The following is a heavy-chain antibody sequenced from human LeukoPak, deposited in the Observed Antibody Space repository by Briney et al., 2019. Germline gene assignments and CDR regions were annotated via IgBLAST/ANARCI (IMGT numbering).Heavy chain of an antibody. CDR3: ARDLGYCSSTSCYGDSDWFDP. CDR1: GGIFSSYA. V-gene: IGHV1-69*13. J-gene: IGHJ5*02. D-gene: IGHD2-2*01. CDR2: IIPIFGTA. Sequence: SVKVSCKASGGIFSSYAISWVRQAPGQGLEWMGGIIPIFGTANYAQKFQGRVTITADESTSTAYMELSSLRSEDTAVYYCARDLGYCSSTSCYGDSDWFDPWGQGTLVTVSS.